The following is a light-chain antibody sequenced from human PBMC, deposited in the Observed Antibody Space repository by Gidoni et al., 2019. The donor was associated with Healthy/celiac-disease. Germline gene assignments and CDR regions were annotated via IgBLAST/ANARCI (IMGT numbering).Light chain of an antibody. Sequence: DIQMTQSPSTLSASVGDRVTSTCRASQSISSWLAWYQQKPGKAPKLLIDKASSLERGVPSRFSGSGSGTEFTLTISSLQPDDFATYYCQQYNSYSRTFGQGTKVEIK. J-gene: IGKJ1*01. CDR3: QQYNSYSRT. CDR2: KAS. V-gene: IGKV1-5*03. CDR1: QSISSW.